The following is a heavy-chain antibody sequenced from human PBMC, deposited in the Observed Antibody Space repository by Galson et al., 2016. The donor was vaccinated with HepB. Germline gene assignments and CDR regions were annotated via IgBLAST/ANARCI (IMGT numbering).Heavy chain of an antibody. D-gene: IGHD2-21*01. J-gene: IGHJ4*02. CDR2: MFHSGTT. CDR1: GGSIESDNW. V-gene: IGHV4-4*02. CDR3: ARNRGVAADAGFDS. Sequence: SETLSLTCDVSGGSIESDNWWNWVRQPPGKGLEWIGEMFHSGTTSYSSSLKGRVTISVDISKNQFSLRLTSMTAADTAVYYCARNRGVAADAGFDSWGQGTLVTVSS.